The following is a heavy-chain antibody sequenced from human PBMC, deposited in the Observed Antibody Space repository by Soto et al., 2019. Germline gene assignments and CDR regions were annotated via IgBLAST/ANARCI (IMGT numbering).Heavy chain of an antibody. D-gene: IGHD1-1*01. CDR2: IIPLFGTA. Sequence: QVQLVQSGAEVKKPGSSVKVSCKASGCTFSSYAISWVRQAPGQGLELMGGIIPLFGTANYAQKFQGIVTITADKSASTAYMELSSLRSEDTAVYYCARDGSWNDRPNWFDPWGQGSLVTVSS. CDR1: GCTFSSYA. J-gene: IGHJ5*02. CDR3: ARDGSWNDRPNWFDP. V-gene: IGHV1-69*06.